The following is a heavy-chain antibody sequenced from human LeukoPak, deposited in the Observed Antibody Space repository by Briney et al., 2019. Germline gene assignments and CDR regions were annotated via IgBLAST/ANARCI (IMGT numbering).Heavy chain of an antibody. CDR2: INTYNGNT. D-gene: IGHD3-10*01. V-gene: IGHV1-18*01. CDR1: VYTFTSYG. Sequence: ASVKVSCKSSVYTFTSYGISWVRQAPGQGLEWMGWINTYNGNTNCPRELQGRVTMTRDTSTSTAYMELRSLRSDDTAVYYCARGSGSYDYWGQGTLVTVSS. CDR3: ARGSGSYDY. J-gene: IGHJ4*02.